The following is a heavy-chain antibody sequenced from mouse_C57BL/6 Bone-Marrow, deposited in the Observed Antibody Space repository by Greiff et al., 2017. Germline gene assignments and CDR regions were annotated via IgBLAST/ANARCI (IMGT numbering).Heavy chain of an antibody. D-gene: IGHD1-1*01. Sequence: EVQLQESGPGLVKPSQSLSLTCSVTGYSITSGYYWNWIRQFPGNKLEWMGYISYDGSNNYNPSLKNRISITRDTSKNQFFLKLNSVTTEDTATYYCATDYYGSSYPYAMDYWGQGTSVTVSS. V-gene: IGHV3-6*01. J-gene: IGHJ4*01. CDR1: GYSITSGYY. CDR2: ISYDGSN. CDR3: ATDYYGSSYPYAMDY.